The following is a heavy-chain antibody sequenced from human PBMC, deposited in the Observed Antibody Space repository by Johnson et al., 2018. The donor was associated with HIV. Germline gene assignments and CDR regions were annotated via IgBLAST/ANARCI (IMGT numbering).Heavy chain of an antibody. J-gene: IGHJ3*02. CDR2: ISYDGSNK. D-gene: IGHD5-12*01. CDR3: AREALLATNDAFDI. CDR1: GLTFSSYP. V-gene: IGHV3-30*04. Sequence: QVQLVESGGGVVQPGRSLRLACAASGLTFSSYPMHWVRQAPGKGLEWVTLISYDGSNKYYADSVKGRFTISRDNSKNPMYLQMNSLRAEDTAVYYCAREALLATNDAFDIWGQGTMVTVSS.